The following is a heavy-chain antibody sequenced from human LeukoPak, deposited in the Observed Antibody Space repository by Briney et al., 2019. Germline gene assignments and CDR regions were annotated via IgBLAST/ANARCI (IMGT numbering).Heavy chain of an antibody. CDR1: GFTFSDYY. J-gene: IGHJ6*03. CDR3: ARDGITIFGVVRYYYYYMDV. D-gene: IGHD3-3*01. V-gene: IGHV3-11*04. CDR2: ISSSGSTI. Sequence: GGSLRLSCAASGFTFSDYYMSWIRQAPGKGLEWVSYISSSGSTIYYADSVKGRFTISRDNAKNSLCLQMNSLRAEDTAVYYCARDGITIFGVVRYYYYYMDVWGKGTTVTVSS.